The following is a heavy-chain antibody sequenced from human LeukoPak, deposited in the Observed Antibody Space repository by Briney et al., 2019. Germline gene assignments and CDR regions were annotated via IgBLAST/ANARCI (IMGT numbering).Heavy chain of an antibody. CDR3: AKSSRPLRYFDWLLLS. CDR2: ISYDGSNK. CDR1: GFTFGSYG. Sequence: PGGSLRLSCAASGFTFGSYGMHWVRQAPGKGLEWVAVISYDGSNKYYADSVKGRFTISRDNSKNTLYLQMNSLRAEDTAVYYCAKSSRPLRYFDWLLLSWGQGTLVTVSS. V-gene: IGHV3-30*18. D-gene: IGHD3-9*01. J-gene: IGHJ4*02.